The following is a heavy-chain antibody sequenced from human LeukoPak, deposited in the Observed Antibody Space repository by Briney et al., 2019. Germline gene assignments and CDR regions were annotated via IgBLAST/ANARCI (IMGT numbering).Heavy chain of an antibody. D-gene: IGHD3-10*01. CDR2: ISSSGITI. Sequence: GGSLRLSCAASGFTFSSYSMNWVRQAPGKGLEWVSHISSSGITIYYVDSVKGRFTISRDDAKSSVYLQMNSLRAEDTAVYYCAVVRGVMGYWGQGTLVTVSS. CDR1: GFTFSSYS. CDR3: AVVRGVMGY. V-gene: IGHV3-48*04. J-gene: IGHJ4*02.